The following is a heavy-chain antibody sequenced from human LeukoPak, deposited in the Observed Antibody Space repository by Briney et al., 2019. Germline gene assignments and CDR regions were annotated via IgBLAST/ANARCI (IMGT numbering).Heavy chain of an antibody. J-gene: IGHJ4*02. D-gene: IGHD3-22*01. CDR2: IIPIFGTA. V-gene: IGHV1-69*05. Sequence: ASVKVSCKASGGTFSSYAISWVRQAPGQGPEWMGRIIPIFGTANYAQKFQGRVTITTDESTSTAYMELSSLRSEDTAVYYCARDPILWGGYYYGNYFDYWGQGTLVTVSS. CDR3: ARDPILWGGYYYGNYFDY. CDR1: GGTFSSYA.